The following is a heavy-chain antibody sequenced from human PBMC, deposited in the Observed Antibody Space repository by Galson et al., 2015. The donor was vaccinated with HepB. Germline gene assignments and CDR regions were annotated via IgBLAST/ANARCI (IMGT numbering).Heavy chain of an antibody. CDR2: ISSNGGST. D-gene: IGHD6-19*01. CDR1: GFTFSSYA. V-gene: IGHV3-64D*06. J-gene: IGHJ4*02. Sequence: SLRLCCAASGFTFSSYAMHWVRQAPGKGLEYVSAISSNGGSTYYADSVKGRFTISRDNSKNTLYLQMSSLRAEDTAVYYCVKGKQWLVQDFDYWGQGTLVTVSS. CDR3: VKGKQWLVQDFDY.